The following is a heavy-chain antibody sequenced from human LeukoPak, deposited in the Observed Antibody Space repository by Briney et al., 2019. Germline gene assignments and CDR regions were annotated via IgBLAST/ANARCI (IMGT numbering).Heavy chain of an antibody. J-gene: IGHJ4*02. CDR1: GGSISSYY. D-gene: IGHD3-22*01. CDR3: ARSLYWYDRFDY. Sequence: SETLSLTCTASGGSISSYYWSWIRQPAGKGLEWIGRIYTSGSTNYNPSLKGRVTMSVDTSKNQFSLKLSSVTAADTAVYYCARSLYWYDRFDYWGQGTLVTVSS. V-gene: IGHV4-4*07. CDR2: IYTSGST.